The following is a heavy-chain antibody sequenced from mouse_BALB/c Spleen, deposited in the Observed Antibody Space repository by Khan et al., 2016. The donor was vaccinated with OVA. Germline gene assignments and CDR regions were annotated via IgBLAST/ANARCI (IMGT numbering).Heavy chain of an antibody. D-gene: IGHD2-14*01. CDR2: MILIGNT. CDR1: GDSITSGY. Sequence: EVQLQESGPSLVKPSQTLSLTCSVTGDSITSGYWSWIRKFPGNKLEYMGYMILIGNTYYNPSLKSRISITRHTSKNPYYLQLNSVTTEDTATSYCARSTYRYAFAYWGQGTLVTVSA. CDR3: ARSTYRYAFAY. J-gene: IGHJ3*01. V-gene: IGHV3-8*02.